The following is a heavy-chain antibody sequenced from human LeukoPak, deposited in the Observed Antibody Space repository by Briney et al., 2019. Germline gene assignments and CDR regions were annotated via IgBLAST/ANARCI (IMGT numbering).Heavy chain of an antibody. CDR1: GYTFTSYG. V-gene: IGHV1-18*01. CDR3: ARVPLPYCSSTSCYGGWFDP. Sequence: ASVKVSCKASGYTFTSYGISWVRQAPGQGLEWMGWISAYNGNTNYAQKLQGRVTMTTDTSTSTAYMELRSLRSDDTAVYYCARVPLPYCSSTSCYGGWFDPWGQGTLATVSS. J-gene: IGHJ5*02. CDR2: ISAYNGNT. D-gene: IGHD2-2*01.